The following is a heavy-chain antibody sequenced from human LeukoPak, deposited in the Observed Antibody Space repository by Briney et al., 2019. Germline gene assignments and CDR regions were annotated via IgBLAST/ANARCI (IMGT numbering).Heavy chain of an antibody. CDR3: AKSGVGSGWYGD. Sequence: GGSLRLSCAASGFTFSSYAMHWVRQAPGKGLEWVAVISYDGSNKYYADSVKGRFTISRDNSKNTLYLQMNSLRAEDTAVYYCAKSGVGSGWYGDWGQGTLVTVSS. D-gene: IGHD6-19*01. CDR1: GFTFSSYA. CDR2: ISYDGSNK. J-gene: IGHJ4*02. V-gene: IGHV3-30*18.